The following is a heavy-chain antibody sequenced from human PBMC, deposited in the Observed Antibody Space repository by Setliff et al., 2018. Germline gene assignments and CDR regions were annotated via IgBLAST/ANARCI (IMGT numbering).Heavy chain of an antibody. J-gene: IGHJ6*03. D-gene: IGHD1-26*01. V-gene: IGHV1-69*05. Sequence: GASVKVSCKASGGTFRSYGISWVRQAPGQGLEWMGGIIPNFGTTSYAQKFQGRVTITTDESTNTAYMELSSLRSDDTAVFYCARERGGIVGPTSYYYYMDVWGEGTPVTVSS. CDR1: GGTFRSYG. CDR2: IIPNFGTT. CDR3: ARERGGIVGPTSYYYYMDV.